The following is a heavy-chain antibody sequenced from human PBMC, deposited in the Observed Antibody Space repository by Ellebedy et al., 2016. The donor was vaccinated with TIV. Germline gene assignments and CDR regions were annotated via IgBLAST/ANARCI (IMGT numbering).Heavy chain of an antibody. D-gene: IGHD3-10*01. Sequence: ASVKVSCXASGYTLFYYGINWVRQAPGQGLEWMGWINTYNGNTDYAQKFQGRVTMTTDTSTGTAYMELRSLTSDDTAVYYCARPPMGKTAPLEYWGLGALVTVSS. CDR2: INTYNGNT. V-gene: IGHV1-18*04. J-gene: IGHJ4*02. CDR1: GYTLFYYG. CDR3: ARPPMGKTAPLEY.